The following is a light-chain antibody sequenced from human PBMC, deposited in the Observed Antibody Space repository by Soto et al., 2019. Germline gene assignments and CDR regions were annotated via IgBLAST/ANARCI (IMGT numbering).Light chain of an antibody. CDR3: ASHAGSSWV. Sequence: QSALTQPPSASGSPGQSVTISCTGTSSDIGAYNYVSWYQLHPGKAPKVMISEVTKRPSGVPDRFSGPKSGNTASLTVSGLQAEDEADYYCASHAGSSWVFGGGTKLTVL. CDR2: EVT. J-gene: IGLJ3*02. V-gene: IGLV2-8*01. CDR1: SSDIGAYNY.